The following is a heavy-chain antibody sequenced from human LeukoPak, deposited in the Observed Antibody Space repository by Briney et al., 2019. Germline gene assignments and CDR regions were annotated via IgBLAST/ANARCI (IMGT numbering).Heavy chain of an antibody. D-gene: IGHD5-12*01. CDR3: ARASPGYSGYDYESPFDY. V-gene: IGHV4-4*02. CDR1: GGSISNTNW. J-gene: IGHJ4*02. CDR2: IYHSGST. Sequence: PSGTLSLTCAVSGGSISNTNWWTWVRQPPGKGLEWIGEIYHSGSTNYNPSLKSRVTISIDKSKNHFSLKLNSVTAADTAVYYCARASPGYSGYDYESPFDYWGQGTLVTVSS.